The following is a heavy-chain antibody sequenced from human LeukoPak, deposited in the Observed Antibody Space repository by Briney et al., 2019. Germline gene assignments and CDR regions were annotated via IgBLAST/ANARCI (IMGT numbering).Heavy chain of an antibody. CDR3: ARDVSWRIDY. CDR2: TYYRSRWYY. V-gene: IGHV6-1*01. J-gene: IGHJ4*02. D-gene: IGHD6-13*01. CDR1: GDSVSSNIAA. Sequence: SQTLSLTCAISGDSVSSNIAAWNWIGQSPSRGLEWLGRTYYRSRWYYDYALSVRSRITINPDTSKNQFSLQLNSVTPEDTAVYYCARDVSWRIDYWGQGTLVTVSS.